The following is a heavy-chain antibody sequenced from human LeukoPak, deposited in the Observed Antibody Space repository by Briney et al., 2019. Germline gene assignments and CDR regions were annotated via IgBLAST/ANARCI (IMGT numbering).Heavy chain of an antibody. CDR3: ARVPDYGDFDY. CDR2: IYYSGST. CDR1: GGSISSSCYY. V-gene: IGHV4-39*07. Sequence: PSENLSLTCTVSGGSISSSCYYWGWIRQPPGKGLEWIGSIYYSGSTYYNPSLKSRVTISVDTSKNQFSLKLSSVTAADTAVYYCARVPDYGDFDYWGQGTLVTVSS. J-gene: IGHJ4*02. D-gene: IGHD4-17*01.